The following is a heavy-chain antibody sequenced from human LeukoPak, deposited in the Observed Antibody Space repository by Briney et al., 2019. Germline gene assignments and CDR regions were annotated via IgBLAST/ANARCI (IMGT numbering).Heavy chain of an antibody. CDR3: ARVKEGYSSRAPWFDP. Sequence: ASVKVSCKASGSTFTSYDINWVRQATGQGLEWMGWMNPNSGNTGYAQKFQGRVTMTRNTSISTAYMELSSLRSEDTAVYYCARVKEGYSSRAPWFDPWGQGTLVTVSS. D-gene: IGHD6-13*01. CDR1: GSTFTSYD. V-gene: IGHV1-8*01. CDR2: MNPNSGNT. J-gene: IGHJ5*02.